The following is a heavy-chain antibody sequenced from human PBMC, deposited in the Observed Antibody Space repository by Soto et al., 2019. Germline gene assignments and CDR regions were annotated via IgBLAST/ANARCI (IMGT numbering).Heavy chain of an antibody. CDR3: AKSRNKRFLEGPFDY. CDR2: ISGSGGST. Sequence: GESLKISCAASGFTFSSYAMSWVRQAPGKGLEWVSAISGSGGSTYYADSVKGRFTISRDNSKNTLYLQMNSLRAEDTAVYYCAKSRNKRFLEGPFDYWGQGTLVTVSS. V-gene: IGHV3-23*01. CDR1: GFTFSSYA. J-gene: IGHJ4*02. D-gene: IGHD3-3*01.